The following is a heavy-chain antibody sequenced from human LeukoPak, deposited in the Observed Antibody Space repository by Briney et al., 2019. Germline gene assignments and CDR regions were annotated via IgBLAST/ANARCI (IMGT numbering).Heavy chain of an antibody. CDR2: INSDGSST. V-gene: IGHV3-74*01. CDR3: ARVYSGGSSARYYYYMDV. D-gene: IGHD2-15*01. CDR1: GFTFSSYW. J-gene: IGHJ6*03. Sequence: TGGSLRLSCAASGFTFSSYWMHWVRQAPGKGLVWVSRINSDGSSTSYADSVKGRFTTSRDNAKNTLYLQMNSLRAEDTAVYYCARVYSGGSSARYYYYMDVWGKGTTVTVSS.